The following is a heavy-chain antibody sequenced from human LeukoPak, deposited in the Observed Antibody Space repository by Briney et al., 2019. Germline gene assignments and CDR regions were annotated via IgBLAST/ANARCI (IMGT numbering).Heavy chain of an antibody. Sequence: GGSLRLSCAASGFAFINYAMSWVRQAPGKGLEWVSIIGTSADTYYADSVKGRFTISRDNPKGTQYLQMNSLRAEDTAIYYCARNLPGNYFDLRGRGTVVTVSS. V-gene: IGHV3-23*01. CDR3: ARNLPGNYFDL. CDR2: IGTSADT. J-gene: IGHJ2*01. CDR1: GFAFINYA.